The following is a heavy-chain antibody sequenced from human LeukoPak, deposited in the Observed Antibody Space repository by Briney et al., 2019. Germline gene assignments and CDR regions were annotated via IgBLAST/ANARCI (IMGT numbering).Heavy chain of an antibody. D-gene: IGHD3-22*01. CDR2: IGSSGSTI. V-gene: IGHV3-11*04. Sequence: PGGSLRRSCAASGFTFSDYYMSWIRQAPGKGLEWVSYIGSSGSTIYYADSVKGRFTISRDNAKNSLYLQMNSLRAEDTAVYYCARDPNYYDAKFDYWGQGTLVTVSS. CDR1: GFTFSDYY. CDR3: ARDPNYYDAKFDY. J-gene: IGHJ4*02.